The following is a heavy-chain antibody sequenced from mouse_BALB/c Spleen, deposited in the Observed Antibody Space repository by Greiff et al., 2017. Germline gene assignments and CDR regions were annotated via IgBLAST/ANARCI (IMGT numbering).Heavy chain of an antibody. CDR2: ISTYYGDA. J-gene: IGHJ2*01. Sequence: QVQLQQSGAELVRPGVSVKISCKGSGYTFTDYAMHWVKQSHAKSLEWIGVISTYYGDASYNQKFKGKATMTVDKSSSTAYMQLSSLTSEDSAVYYCARSGGNYRFDYWGQGTTLTVSS. D-gene: IGHD2-1*01. CDR1: GYTFTDYA. V-gene: IGHV1S137*01. CDR3: ARSGGNYRFDY.